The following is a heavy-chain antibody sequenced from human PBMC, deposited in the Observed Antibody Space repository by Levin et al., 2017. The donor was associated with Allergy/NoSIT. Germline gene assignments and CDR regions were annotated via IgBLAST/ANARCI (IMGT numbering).Heavy chain of an antibody. J-gene: IGHJ6*02. V-gene: IGHV1-18*01. CDR2: ISAYNGNT. D-gene: IGHD6-13*01. CDR3: AIAIAAAGIHGMDV. Sequence: ASVKVSCKASGYTFTSYGISWVRQAPGQGLEWMGWISAYNGNTNYAQKLQGRVTMTTDTSTSTAYMELRSLRSDDTAVYYCAIAIAAAGIHGMDVWGQGTTVTVSS. CDR1: GYTFTSYG.